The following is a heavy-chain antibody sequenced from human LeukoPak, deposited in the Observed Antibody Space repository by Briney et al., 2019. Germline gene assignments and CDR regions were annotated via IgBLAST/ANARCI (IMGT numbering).Heavy chain of an antibody. CDR2: IYYSGST. CDR3: ARDRSGSYYSDVFDI. D-gene: IGHD1-26*01. V-gene: IGHV4-61*01. Sequence: SETLSLTCPVSGGSIGSSYYYWGWIRQPPGKGLEWIGYIYYSGSTNYNPSLKSRVTISVDTSKNQFSLKLSSVTAADTAVYYCARDRSGSYYSDVFDIWGQGTMVTVSS. J-gene: IGHJ3*02. CDR1: GGSIGSSYYY.